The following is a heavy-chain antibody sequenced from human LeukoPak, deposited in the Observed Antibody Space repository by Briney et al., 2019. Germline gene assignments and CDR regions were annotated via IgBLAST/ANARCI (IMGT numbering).Heavy chain of an antibody. D-gene: IGHD6-13*01. J-gene: IGHJ6*02. CDR1: GFTFSNYW. Sequence: GRSLRLSCAASGFTFSNYWMHWVRQVPGKGLVWVSRLNSDGRSTSYADSVRGRFTISRDNAKNTLYLQMNSLRAEDTAVYYCARGSSSWRNGMDVWGQGTTVTVSS. V-gene: IGHV3-74*01. CDR2: LNSDGRST. CDR3: ARGSSSWRNGMDV.